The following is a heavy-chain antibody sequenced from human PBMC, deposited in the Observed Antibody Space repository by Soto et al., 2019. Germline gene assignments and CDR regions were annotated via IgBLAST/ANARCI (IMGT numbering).Heavy chain of an antibody. D-gene: IGHD4-17*01. Sequence: GGSLRLSCAASGFTFSSYSMNWVRQAPGKGLEWVSSISSSSSYIYYADSVKGRFTISRDNAKNSLYLQMNSLRAEDTAVYYCARDWVTTVTSYYYGMDVWGQGTTVTVSS. CDR3: ARDWVTTVTSYYYGMDV. V-gene: IGHV3-21*01. CDR1: GFTFSSYS. J-gene: IGHJ6*02. CDR2: ISSSSSYI.